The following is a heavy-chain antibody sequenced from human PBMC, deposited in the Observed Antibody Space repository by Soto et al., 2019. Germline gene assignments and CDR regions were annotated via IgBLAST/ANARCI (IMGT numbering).Heavy chain of an antibody. CDR3: ARLHQLVGVANYYYYGMDV. V-gene: IGHV5-10-1*01. Sequence: GESLKISCKGSGYSFTSYWISWVRQMPGKGLEWMGRIDPSDSYTNYSPSFQGHVTISADKSISTAYLQWSSLKASDTAMYYCARLHQLVGVANYYYYGMDVWGQGTTVTVSS. J-gene: IGHJ6*02. CDR1: GYSFTSYW. D-gene: IGHD6-6*01. CDR2: IDPSDSYT.